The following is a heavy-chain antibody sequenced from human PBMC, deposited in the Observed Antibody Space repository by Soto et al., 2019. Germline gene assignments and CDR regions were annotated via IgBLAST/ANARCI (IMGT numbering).Heavy chain of an antibody. CDR3: AREYTSASWDY. CDR2: ISTYNGNT. CDR1: GYTFTSYG. D-gene: IGHD6-6*01. J-gene: IGHJ4*02. Sequence: QVQLVLSGAEVTKPGASVKVSCKASGYTFTSYGISWVRQAPGQGLEWMGWISTYNGNTHYAQKLQGRVTMTTDTATSTAYMELRSLRSDDTAVYYCAREYTSASWDYWGQGTLVTVSS. V-gene: IGHV1-18*01.